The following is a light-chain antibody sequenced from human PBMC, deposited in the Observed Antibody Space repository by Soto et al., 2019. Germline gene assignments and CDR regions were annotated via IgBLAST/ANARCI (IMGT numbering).Light chain of an antibody. J-gene: IGKJ4*01. CDR3: QHYDNSPLT. V-gene: IGKV3-20*01. Sequence: ELVLTQSPGTLSLSTGERATLSGRASQSVSTNSLAWYQQKPGQAPRLLIYGASSRATGIPDRFSGSGSGTDFTLTINRLEPEDFAVYYCQHYDNSPLTFGGGTQVEIK. CDR1: QSVSTNS. CDR2: GAS.